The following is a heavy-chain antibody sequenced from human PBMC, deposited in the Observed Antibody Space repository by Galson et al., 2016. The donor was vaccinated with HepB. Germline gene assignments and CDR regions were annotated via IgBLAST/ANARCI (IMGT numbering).Heavy chain of an antibody. Sequence: SLRLSCAASGFTFSSYAMYWVRQAPDKGLEWVALISYDGINKYYADSVKGRYTISRENAKNSSYLQMNSLRAEDTAIYYCARAYYDFVYGMDVWGQGTMVTVSS. CDR1: GFTFSSYA. J-gene: IGHJ6*02. V-gene: IGHV3-30*14. D-gene: IGHD3-3*01. CDR2: ISYDGINK. CDR3: ARAYYDFVYGMDV.